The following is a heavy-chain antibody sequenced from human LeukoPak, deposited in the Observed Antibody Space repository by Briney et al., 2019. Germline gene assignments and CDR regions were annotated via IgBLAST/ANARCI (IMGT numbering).Heavy chain of an antibody. D-gene: IGHD5-12*01. CDR1: GYSISSGYY. V-gene: IGHV4-38-2*02. J-gene: IGHJ4*02. CDR2: IYHTGNT. Sequence: KASETLSLTCTVSGYSISSGYYWGWIRQSPGKGLEWIGSIYHTGNTYYNPSLKSRVTISVDTTKNQFSLKLSSVTAADTAVYYCARDGYSGNDGLWGQGSLVTVSS. CDR3: ARDGYSGNDGL.